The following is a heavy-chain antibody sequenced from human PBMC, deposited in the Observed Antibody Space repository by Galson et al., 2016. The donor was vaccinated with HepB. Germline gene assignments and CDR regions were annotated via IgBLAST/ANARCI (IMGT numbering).Heavy chain of an antibody. J-gene: IGHJ4*02. CDR2: INQDGSEK. Sequence: SLRLSCAASGLTFSRFWMTWVRKAPGKGLEWVASINQDGSEKHYLESVRGRFTISRDNATNSLYLQMNSLRAEDTAVYFCARAYQYTLDYWGQGTLVTVSS. CDR3: ARAYQYTLDY. V-gene: IGHV3-7*04. D-gene: IGHD1-1*01. CDR1: GLTFSRFW.